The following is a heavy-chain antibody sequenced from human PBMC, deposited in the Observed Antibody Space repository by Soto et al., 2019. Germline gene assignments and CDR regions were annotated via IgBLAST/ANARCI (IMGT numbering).Heavy chain of an antibody. CDR3: AHRLPGPSGYDV. Sequence: SVKVSCKDSGGTFSSYAISWVRQAPGQGLEWMGGIIPIFGTANYAQKFQGRVTITADESTSTAYMELSSLRSEDTAVYYCAHRLPGPSGYDVWGQGTTVTVSS. D-gene: IGHD6-13*01. CDR1: GGTFSSYA. CDR2: IIPIFGTA. J-gene: IGHJ6*02. V-gene: IGHV1-69*13.